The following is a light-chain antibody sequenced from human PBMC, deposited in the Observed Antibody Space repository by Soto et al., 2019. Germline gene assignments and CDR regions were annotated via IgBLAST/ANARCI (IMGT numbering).Light chain of an antibody. V-gene: IGLV2-11*01. CDR3: CSYAGSYSWV. CDR1: SSDVGAYNY. J-gene: IGLJ3*02. CDR2: DVS. Sequence: QSALTQPRSVSGSPGQSVTISCTGTSSDVGAYNYVSWYQHHPGKAPKVMIYDVSERPSGVPDRFSGSKSDNKASLTISGLQAEDEADYYCCSYAGSYSWVFDGGTKVTVL.